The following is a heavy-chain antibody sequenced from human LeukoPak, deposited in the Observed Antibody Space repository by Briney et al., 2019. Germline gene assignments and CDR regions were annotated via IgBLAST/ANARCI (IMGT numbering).Heavy chain of an antibody. J-gene: IGHJ4*02. CDR3: ARLVDTAMDPVYYFDY. D-gene: IGHD5-18*01. Sequence: GESLKISCKGSGYSFTSYWISWVRQMPGKGLEWMGIIYPGDSDTRYSPSFQGQVTILADKSISTAYLQWSSLKASDTAMYYCARLVDTAMDPVYYFDYWGQGTLVTVSS. CDR2: IYPGDSDT. CDR1: GYSFTSYW. V-gene: IGHV5-51*01.